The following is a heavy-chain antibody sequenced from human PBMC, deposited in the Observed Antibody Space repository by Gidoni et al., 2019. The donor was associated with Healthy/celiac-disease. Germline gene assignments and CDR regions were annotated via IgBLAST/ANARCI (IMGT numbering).Heavy chain of an antibody. J-gene: IGHJ4*02. CDR1: GFSLSTSGVG. Sequence: QITLKESGPTLVKPTQTLTLTCTFSGFSLSTSGVGVGWIRQPPGKALEWLALIYWNDDKRYSPSLKSRLTITKDTSKNQVVRTMTNMDPVDTATYYCAHCSRYSSSPDYWGQGTLVTVSS. D-gene: IGHD6-6*01. V-gene: IGHV2-5*01. CDR3: AHCSRYSSSPDY. CDR2: IYWNDDK.